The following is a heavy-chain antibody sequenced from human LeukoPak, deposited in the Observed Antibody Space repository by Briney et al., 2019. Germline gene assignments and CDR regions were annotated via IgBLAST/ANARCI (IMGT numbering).Heavy chain of an antibody. J-gene: IGHJ4*02. CDR2: ISYDGSNK. V-gene: IGHV3-30-3*01. Sequence: PGRSLRLSCAASGFTFSSYAMHWVRQAPGKGLEWVAVISYDGSNKYYADSVKGRFTISRDNSKNTLYLQMNSLRAEDTAVYYCAGGRYYYDSSGYSPFDYWGQGTLVTVSS. D-gene: IGHD3-22*01. CDR1: GFTFSSYA. CDR3: AGGRYYYDSSGYSPFDY.